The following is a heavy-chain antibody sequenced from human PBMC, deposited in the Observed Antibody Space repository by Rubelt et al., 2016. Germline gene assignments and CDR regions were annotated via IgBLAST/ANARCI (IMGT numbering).Heavy chain of an antibody. CDR1: GGSIGSRADY. J-gene: IGHJ4*02. CDR2: IYYNGNT. V-gene: IGHV4-39*01. Sequence: QLQLQESGPGLVKPSETLSLTCTVSGGSIGSRADYWWGWIRQPPGKGLEWIGNIYYNGNTYYSPSLKSRVTVSADTSKNQFSLQLSSGTAADTAVYFGAGPWAYNSGWPFDYWGRGILVTVSS. D-gene: IGHD5-12*01. CDR3: AGPWAYNSGWPFDY.